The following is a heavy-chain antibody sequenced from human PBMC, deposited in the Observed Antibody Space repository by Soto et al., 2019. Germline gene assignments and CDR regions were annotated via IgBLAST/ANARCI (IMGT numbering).Heavy chain of an antibody. Sequence: QVQLQESGPGLVKPSGTLSLTCAVSGGSISSSNWWTWVRQSPGEGLEWIGEIYHSGSTNYNPSLKSRGTIAVDKSKNQFSLKLSSVTAADTALYYCARDMYPGGMDVWGQGTTVTVSS. CDR2: IYHSGST. J-gene: IGHJ6*02. CDR1: GGSISSSNW. D-gene: IGHD1-1*01. V-gene: IGHV4-4*02. CDR3: ARDMYPGGMDV.